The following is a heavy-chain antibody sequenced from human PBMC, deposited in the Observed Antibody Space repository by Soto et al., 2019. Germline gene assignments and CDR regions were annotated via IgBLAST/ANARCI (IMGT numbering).Heavy chain of an antibody. Sequence: QPGGSLRLSCAASGFTFSSYAMHWVRQAPGKGLEWVAVISYDGSNKYYADSVKGRFTISRDNSKNTLYLQMNSLRAEDTAVYYCARVVAGRGGFDYWGQGTLVTVSS. D-gene: IGHD6-19*01. V-gene: IGHV3-30-3*01. CDR1: GFTFSSYA. CDR3: ARVVAGRGGFDY. J-gene: IGHJ4*02. CDR2: ISYDGSNK.